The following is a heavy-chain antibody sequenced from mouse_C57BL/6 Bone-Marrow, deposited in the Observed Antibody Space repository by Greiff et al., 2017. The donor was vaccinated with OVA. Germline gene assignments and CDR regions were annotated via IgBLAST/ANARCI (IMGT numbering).Heavy chain of an antibody. D-gene: IGHD1-1*01. Sequence: DVMLVESGGDLVKPGGSLKLSCAASGFTFSSYGMSWVRQTPDKRLEWVATISSGGSYTYYPDSVKGRFTISRDNAKNTLYLQMSSLKSEDTAMYYCARHPPYYGSSSDYWGQGTTLTVSS. V-gene: IGHV5-6*02. CDR3: ARHPPYYGSSSDY. CDR2: ISSGGSYT. CDR1: GFTFSSYG. J-gene: IGHJ2*01.